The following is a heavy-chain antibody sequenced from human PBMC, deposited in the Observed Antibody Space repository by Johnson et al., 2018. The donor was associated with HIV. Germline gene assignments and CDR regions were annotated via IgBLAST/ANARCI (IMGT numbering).Heavy chain of an antibody. D-gene: IGHD3-22*01. CDR3: AKTYYYDSSGSRAFDI. Sequence: QVQLVESGGGVVQPGRSLRLSCAASGFTFSSYAMHWARQAPGKGLEWVAVISHDGSNKYYADSVKGRFTISRDNSKNTLYLQMNSLRADDTAVYYCAKTYYYDSSGSRAFDIWGQGTMVTVSS. CDR2: ISHDGSNK. V-gene: IGHV3-30*04. J-gene: IGHJ3*02. CDR1: GFTFSSYA.